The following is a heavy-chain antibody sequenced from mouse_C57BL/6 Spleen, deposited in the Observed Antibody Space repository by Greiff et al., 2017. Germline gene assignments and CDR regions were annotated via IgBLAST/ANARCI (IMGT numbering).Heavy chain of an antibody. CDR3: ARSTWDGDY. Sequence: EVKLVESGPELVKPGASVKISCKASGYSFTGYYMNWVKQSPEKSLEWIGEINPSTGGTTYNQKFKAKATLTVDKSSSTAYMQLKSLTSEDSAVYYCARSTWDGDYWGQGTTLTVSS. CDR1: GYSFTGYY. D-gene: IGHD4-1*01. V-gene: IGHV1-42*01. CDR2: INPSTGGT. J-gene: IGHJ2*01.